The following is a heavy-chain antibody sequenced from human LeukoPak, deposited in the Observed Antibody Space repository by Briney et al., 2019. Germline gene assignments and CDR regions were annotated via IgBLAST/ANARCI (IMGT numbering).Heavy chain of an antibody. D-gene: IGHD5-24*01. V-gene: IGHV3-30*02. CDR1: GFSFINYG. CDR2: IKYDGSEN. Sequence: GGSLRLSCAASGFSFINYGIHWVRQAPGKGLEWVTFIKYDGSENQYSDSVKGRFTISRENSRNTLNLQMTGLTTEDTAVYYCAARRRDAYKYGAFDIWGQGTMVAVYS. J-gene: IGHJ3*02. CDR3: AARRRDAYKYGAFDI.